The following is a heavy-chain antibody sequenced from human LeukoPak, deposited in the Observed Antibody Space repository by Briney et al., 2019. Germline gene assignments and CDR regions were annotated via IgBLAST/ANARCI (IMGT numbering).Heavy chain of an antibody. V-gene: IGHV4-34*01. CDR1: GGSFSGYY. D-gene: IGHD6-19*01. CDR2: INHSGST. Sequence: SETLSLTCAVYGGSFSGYYWSWIRQPPGKGLEWIGEINHSGSTNYNPSLKSRVTISVDTSKNQFSLKLSSATAADTAVYYCARVRYSSGWYLLAFDYWGQGTLVTVSS. J-gene: IGHJ4*02. CDR3: ARVRYSSGWYLLAFDY.